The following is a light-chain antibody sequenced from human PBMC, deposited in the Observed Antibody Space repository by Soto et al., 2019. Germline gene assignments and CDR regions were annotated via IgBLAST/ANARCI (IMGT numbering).Light chain of an antibody. V-gene: IGLV1-51*01. J-gene: IGLJ1*01. CDR1: SSSIGSNY. Sequence: QSALTQPPSVSAAPGQMVTISCSGSSSSIGSNYASWYQQLPGTAPKLLIYENNKRPSGIPDRFSGSKSGTSATLGIAGLQTGDEADYYCGTWDSSLSVYVFGTGTKLTVL. CDR3: GTWDSSLSVYV. CDR2: ENN.